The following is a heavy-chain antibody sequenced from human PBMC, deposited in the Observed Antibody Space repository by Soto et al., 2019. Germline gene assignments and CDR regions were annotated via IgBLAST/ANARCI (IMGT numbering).Heavy chain of an antibody. CDR1: SGSISSSNW. CDR2: IYHSGST. Sequence: PSETLSLTCAVSSGSISSSNWWSWVRQPPGKGLEWIGEIYHSGSTNYNPSLKSRVTISVDTSKNQFSLKLSSVTAADTAVYYCARQDYDFWSGYSADNWFDPWGQGTLVTVSS. V-gene: IGHV4-4*02. J-gene: IGHJ5*02. CDR3: ARQDYDFWSGYSADNWFDP. D-gene: IGHD3-3*01.